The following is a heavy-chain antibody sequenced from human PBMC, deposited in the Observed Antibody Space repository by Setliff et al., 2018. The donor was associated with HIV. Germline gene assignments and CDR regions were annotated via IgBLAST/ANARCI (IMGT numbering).Heavy chain of an antibody. CDR3: ASPMFYDGTVV. J-gene: IGHJ4*02. D-gene: IGHD1-1*01. Sequence: ASVKVSCKASGYTFSHYDIHWVRQAPGQTLEWVGRISVGTGDSKHSQNSQGRVSITRDTSANTAYMELTGLRSEDTAVYYCASPMFYDGTVVWGQGTLVTGSS. CDR1: GYTFSHYD. V-gene: IGHV1-3*01. CDR2: ISVGTGDS.